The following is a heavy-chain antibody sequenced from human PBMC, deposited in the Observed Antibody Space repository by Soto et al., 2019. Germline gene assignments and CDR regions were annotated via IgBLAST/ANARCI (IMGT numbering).Heavy chain of an antibody. Sequence: QVQLGQSGAEVKKPGSSVKVSCEASGGSFSSYSISWLRQAPGPGLEWMGGIMPISDTTMYAKNFQDRVTITADKSTNTAYMELSSLRSEDTSVYFCATIVGGIFDYWGQGTRVIVSS. J-gene: IGHJ4*02. CDR1: GGSFSSYS. CDR2: IMPISDTT. D-gene: IGHD1-26*01. CDR3: ATIVGGIFDY. V-gene: IGHV1-69*06.